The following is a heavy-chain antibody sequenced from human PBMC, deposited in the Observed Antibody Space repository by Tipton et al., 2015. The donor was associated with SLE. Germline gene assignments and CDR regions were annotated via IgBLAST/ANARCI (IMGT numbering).Heavy chain of an antibody. J-gene: IGHJ6*02. CDR3: ARTNPLYSSSLTGLYGMDV. CDR1: GGSISSGGYY. Sequence: TLSLTCTVSGGSISSGGYYWSWIRQHPGKGLEWIGYIYYSGSTYYNPSLKSRVTISVDTSKNQFSLRLRSVTAADTAVYYCARTNPLYSSSLTGLYGMDVWGQGTTVTVSS. V-gene: IGHV4-31*03. CDR2: IYYSGST. D-gene: IGHD6-13*01.